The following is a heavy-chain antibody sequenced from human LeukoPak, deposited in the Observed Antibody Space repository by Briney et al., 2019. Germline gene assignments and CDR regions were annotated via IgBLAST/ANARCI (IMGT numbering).Heavy chain of an antibody. V-gene: IGHV4-59*01. CDR1: GGSISSYY. J-gene: IGHJ4*02. D-gene: IGHD3-10*01. CDR3: ASSGSYYNGIPFDY. Sequence: SETLSLTCTVSGGSISSYYWSWIRQPPGKGLEWIGYIYYSGSTNYNPSLKSRVTISVDTSKNQFSLKLSSVTAADTAVYYCASSGSYYNGIPFDYWGQGTLVTVSS. CDR2: IYYSGST.